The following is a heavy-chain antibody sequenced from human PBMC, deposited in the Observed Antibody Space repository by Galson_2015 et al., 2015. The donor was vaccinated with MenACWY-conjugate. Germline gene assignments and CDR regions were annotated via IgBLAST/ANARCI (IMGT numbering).Heavy chain of an antibody. CDR1: GYSFTNYW. D-gene: IGHD2-15*01. Sequence: QSGAEVKKPGESLKISCKGSGYSFTNYWIGWVRQMPGKGLEWMGLINPGFVNPGDSNIRYSPSFQGQVTISADESISTAYLQWSSLKASDTAMYYCARHPPGGRGMDVWGRGTTVTVSS. J-gene: IGHJ6*02. V-gene: IGHV5-51*01. CDR3: ARHPPGGRGMDV. CDR2: INPGFVNPGDSNI.